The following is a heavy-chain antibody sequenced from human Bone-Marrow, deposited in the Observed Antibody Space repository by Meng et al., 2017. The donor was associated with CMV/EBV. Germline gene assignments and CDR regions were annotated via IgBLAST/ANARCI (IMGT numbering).Heavy chain of an antibody. CDR1: VLPFCTYT. J-gene: IGHJ4*02. CDR3: ATEKGREYRAFSF. Sequence: QVQLVESGGGVDQPERSMSSSCAASVLPFCTYTLHWVRQAPGKGLEWVAVILFDGRSEHYADSVKGRFTISRDNSENTLYLQMNRLRAEDTDGYYWATEKGREYRAFSFWVQGTLVTVSS. CDR2: ILFDGRSE. D-gene: IGHD2/OR15-2a*01. V-gene: IGHV3-30*03.